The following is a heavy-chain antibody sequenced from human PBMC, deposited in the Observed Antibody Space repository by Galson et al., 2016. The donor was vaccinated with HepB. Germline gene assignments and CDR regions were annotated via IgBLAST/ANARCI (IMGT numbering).Heavy chain of an antibody. D-gene: IGHD3-10*01. CDR3: ATYYYDSGSFYSDYFDY. V-gene: IGHV1-18*01. Sequence: SVKVSCKASGYTSSRYFITWMRQAPGQGLEWMGWISAYNANTNYAQNFQGRVTMTTDTSTSTAYMELRGLRSDDTAMYYCATYYYDSGSFYSDYFDYWGQGTLVTVSS. CDR1: GYTSSRYF. CDR2: ISAYNANT. J-gene: IGHJ4*02.